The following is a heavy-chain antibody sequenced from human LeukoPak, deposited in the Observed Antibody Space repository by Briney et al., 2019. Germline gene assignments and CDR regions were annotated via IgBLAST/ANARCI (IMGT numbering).Heavy chain of an antibody. CDR3: ARDYYGSGGWVDV. J-gene: IGHJ6*04. Sequence: SETLSLTCTVSGGSISSYYWSWIRQPPGKGLEWIGYIYYSGSTNYNPSLKSRVTISVDTSKNQFSLKLSSVTAADTAVYYCARDYYGSGGWVDVWGKGTTVTVPS. V-gene: IGHV4-59*01. CDR1: GGSISSYY. D-gene: IGHD3-10*01. CDR2: IYYSGST.